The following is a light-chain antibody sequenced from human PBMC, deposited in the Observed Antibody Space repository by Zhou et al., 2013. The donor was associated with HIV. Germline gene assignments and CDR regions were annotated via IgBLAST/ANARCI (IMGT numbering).Light chain of an antibody. CDR2: LGS. Sequence: EIVMTQSPLSLPVSPGEPASISCRSSQTVLHNNGYDYLEWYLQKPGQSPQLLIYLGSNRASGVPDRFSGSGSGTDFTLKISRVEAEDVGVYYCMQALQTPLSFGAGTKVEIK. J-gene: IGKJ4*01. CDR3: MQALQTPLS. CDR1: QTVLHNNGYDY. V-gene: IGKV2-28*01.